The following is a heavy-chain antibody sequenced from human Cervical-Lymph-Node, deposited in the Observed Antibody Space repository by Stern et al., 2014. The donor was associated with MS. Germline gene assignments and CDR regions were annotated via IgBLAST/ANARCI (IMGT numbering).Heavy chain of an antibody. CDR1: GYTFTTYS. J-gene: IGHJ4*02. D-gene: IGHD2-8*01. CDR3: ATFPICNDGVCHDY. Sequence: QVQLVQSGAEVKKPGASVKISCRTSGYTFTTYSIHWVRQAPGQGLEWMGVIDPSGVGTTYAEKFRGRVTMTGDTSTSTVSLDLPSLRSDDTAVYFCATFPICNDGVCHDYWGQGTLITVSS. CDR2: IDPSGVGT. V-gene: IGHV1-46*01.